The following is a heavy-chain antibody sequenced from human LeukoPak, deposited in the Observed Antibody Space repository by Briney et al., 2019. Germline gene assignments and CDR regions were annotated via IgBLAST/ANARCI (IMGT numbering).Heavy chain of an antibody. CDR3: ARVSPGSGSYYGPEPYYFDY. V-gene: IGHV1-69*05. Sequence: ASVKVSCKASGGTFSSYAISWVRQAPGQGLEWMGGIIPIFGTANYAQKFQGRVTITTDESTSTAYMELSSLRSEDTAVYYCARVSPGSGSYYGPEPYYFDYWGQGTLVTVSS. CDR1: GGTFSSYA. J-gene: IGHJ4*02. D-gene: IGHD3-10*01. CDR2: IIPIFGTA.